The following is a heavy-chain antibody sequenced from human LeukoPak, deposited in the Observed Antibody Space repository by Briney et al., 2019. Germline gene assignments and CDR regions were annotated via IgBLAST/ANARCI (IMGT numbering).Heavy chain of an antibody. J-gene: IGHJ4*02. Sequence: SETLSLTCTVSGGSISSYYWSWIRQPPGKGLEWIGYIYYSGSTNYNPSLKSRVTISVDTSKNQFSLNLSSVTAADTAVYYCARDLLWFGEPTGYFDYWGQGTLVTVSS. CDR3: ARDLLWFGEPTGYFDY. V-gene: IGHV4-59*01. CDR2: IYYSGST. D-gene: IGHD3-10*01. CDR1: GGSISSYY.